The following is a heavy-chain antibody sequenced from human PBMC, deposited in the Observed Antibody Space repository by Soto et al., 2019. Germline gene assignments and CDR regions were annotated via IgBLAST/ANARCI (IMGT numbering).Heavy chain of an antibody. CDR1: GGSISSYY. CDR3: ARARTERFDP. J-gene: IGHJ5*02. Sequence: SETLSLTCTVSGGSISSYYWSWIRQPPGKGLEWIGYIYYSGSTNYNPSLKSRVTISVDTSKNQFSLRLSSVTAADTAVYYCARARTERFDPWGQGTLVTVSS. V-gene: IGHV4-59*01. CDR2: IYYSGST.